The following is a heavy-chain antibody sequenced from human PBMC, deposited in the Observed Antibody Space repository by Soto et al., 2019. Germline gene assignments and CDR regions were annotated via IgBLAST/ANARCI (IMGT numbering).Heavy chain of an antibody. CDR1: GGSISSSSYY. V-gene: IGHV4-39*01. Sequence: QLQLQESGPGLVKPSETLSLTCTVSGGSISSSSYYWGWVRQPPGKGLEWIGSIYYSGSTYYNPSLKNRVTISVDTSKNQFSLKLTSVTAADTAVYYCATTYFFGSGGGYWGQGTLVTVSS. CDR3: ATTYFFGSGGGY. J-gene: IGHJ4*02. CDR2: IYYSGST. D-gene: IGHD3-10*01.